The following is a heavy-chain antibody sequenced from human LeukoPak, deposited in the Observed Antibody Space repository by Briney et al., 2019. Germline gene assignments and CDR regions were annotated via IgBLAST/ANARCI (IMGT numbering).Heavy chain of an antibody. CDR2: IKSKNVGGTT. CDR3: TSHAAFDP. V-gene: IGHV3-15*01. Sequence: GGSLRLSCAVSGLTVSNVWMNWVRQAPGKGLEWVGRIKSKNVGGTTDYAAPVKGRFTISRDESKNTVYLQMNSLKIEDTAVYYCTSHAAFDPWGQGTLVTVSS. CDR1: GLTVSNVW. J-gene: IGHJ5*02.